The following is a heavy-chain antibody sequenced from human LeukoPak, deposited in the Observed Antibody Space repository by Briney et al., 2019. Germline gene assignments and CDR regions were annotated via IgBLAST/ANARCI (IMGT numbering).Heavy chain of an antibody. V-gene: IGHV3-48*04. CDR3: ARDQVRGIAARGFFDL. CDR2: ISSSSSTI. CDR1: GNIFRRYS. Sequence: GGSLRLSCAASGNIFRRYSMNWVRQAPGKGLEWISYISSSSSTIDYADSVKGRFTISRDNAKNSLYLQMNSLRAEDTAVYYCARDQVRGIAARGFFDLWGRGTLVTVAS. D-gene: IGHD6-6*01. J-gene: IGHJ2*01.